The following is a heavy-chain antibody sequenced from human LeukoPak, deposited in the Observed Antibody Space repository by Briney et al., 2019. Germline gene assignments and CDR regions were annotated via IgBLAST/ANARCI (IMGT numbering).Heavy chain of an antibody. CDR2: ISGSGGST. V-gene: IGHV3-23*01. J-gene: IGHJ4*02. CDR1: GFTFSSYA. CDR3: AKPSGGHDYYYDSSGYSHFDY. D-gene: IGHD3-22*01. Sequence: SGGSLRLSCAASGFTFSSYAMSWVRQAPGKGLEWVSAISGSGGSTYYSDSVKGRFTISRDNSKNTLYLQMNSLRAADTAVYYCAKPSGGHDYYYDSSGYSHFDYWGQGTLVTVSS.